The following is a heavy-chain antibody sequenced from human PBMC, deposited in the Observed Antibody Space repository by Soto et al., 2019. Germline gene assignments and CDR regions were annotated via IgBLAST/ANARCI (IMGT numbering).Heavy chain of an antibody. J-gene: IGHJ3*02. CDR3: ARQVNPWAQGAFDI. V-gene: IGHV4-39*01. D-gene: IGHD3-10*01. Sequence: ETLSLTCTVSGGSISSSSYYWGWIRQPPGKGLEWIGSIYYSGSTYYNPSLKSRVTISVDTSKNQFSLKLSSVTAADTAVYYCARQVNPWAQGAFDIWGQGTMVTV. CDR1: GGSISSSSYY. CDR2: IYYSGST.